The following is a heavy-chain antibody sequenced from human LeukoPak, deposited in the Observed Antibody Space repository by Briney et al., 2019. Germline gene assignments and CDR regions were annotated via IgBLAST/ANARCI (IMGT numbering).Heavy chain of an antibody. J-gene: IGHJ4*02. Sequence: GGSLRLSCVASGFNFSDYYMNWIRQSPGKGLEWISYMSSRSGIIYYANSVKGRFTISRDNARNSLYLQMNSLRVDDTAVYYCAKLRVPPADYFDYWGQGTLVTVSS. CDR2: MSSRSGII. D-gene: IGHD3-10*01. CDR3: AKLRVPPADYFDY. CDR1: GFNFSDYY. V-gene: IGHV3-11*01.